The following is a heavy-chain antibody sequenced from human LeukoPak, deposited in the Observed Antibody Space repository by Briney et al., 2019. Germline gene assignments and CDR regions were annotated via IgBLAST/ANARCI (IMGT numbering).Heavy chain of an antibody. V-gene: IGHV1-46*01. CDR1: GYTFTSNY. Sequence: GASVKVSCKAFGYTFTSNYMHWVRQAPGQGPEWMGVISPSGGSTTYAQKFQGRVTLTRDMSTSTDYLELSSLRPEDTAVYYCATATYYYGSGSYENYYYMDVWGKGTTVTVS. J-gene: IGHJ6*03. CDR2: ISPSGGST. D-gene: IGHD3-10*01. CDR3: ATATYYYGSGSYENYYYMDV.